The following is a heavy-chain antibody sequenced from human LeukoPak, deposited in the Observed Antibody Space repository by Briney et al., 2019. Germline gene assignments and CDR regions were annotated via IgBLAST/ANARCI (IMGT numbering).Heavy chain of an antibody. J-gene: IGHJ4*02. CDR2: TQYSGSA. CDR1: GGSISSGDYY. D-gene: IGHD3-22*01. CDR3: ASTYDSSGYYNY. V-gene: IGHV4-31*03. Sequence: SETLSLTCTVSGGSISSGDYYWSWIRQHPGKGLEWIGYTQYSGSAYYNPSLKSRVTISVDTSKSQVSLKLSSVTAADTAVYYCASTYDSSGYYNYWGQGTLVTVSS.